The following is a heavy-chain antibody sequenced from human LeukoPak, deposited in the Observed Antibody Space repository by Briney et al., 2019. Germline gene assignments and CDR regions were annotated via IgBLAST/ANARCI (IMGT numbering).Heavy chain of an antibody. V-gene: IGHV3-33*01. J-gene: IGHJ4*02. Sequence: QPGRSLRLSCAADVFTFSSYVMQWVQPAAEKGVEWVAVIWDGGSNKYHADSGKGRFPICRYNSKNTLYLQMNSLRAEDTAVYYYARDGVPTMVTNVASAAVPFDYWGQGTLVTVAS. CDR3: ARDGVPTMVTNVASAAVPFDY. D-gene: IGHD4-17*01. CDR2: IWDGGSNK. CDR1: VFTFSSYV.